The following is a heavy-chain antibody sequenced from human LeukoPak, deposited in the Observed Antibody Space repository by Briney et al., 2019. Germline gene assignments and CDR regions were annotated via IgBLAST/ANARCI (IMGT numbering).Heavy chain of an antibody. CDR3: ARDSQYYYDSSGANWFDP. CDR1: GGSISSYY. Sequence: PSETLSLTCTVSGGSISSYYWSWIRQPAGKGLERIGRIYTSGSTNYNPSLKSRVTMSVDTSKNQFSLKLSSVTAADTAVYYCARDSQYYYDSSGANWFDPWGQGTLVTVSS. CDR2: IYTSGST. J-gene: IGHJ5*02. V-gene: IGHV4-4*07. D-gene: IGHD3-22*01.